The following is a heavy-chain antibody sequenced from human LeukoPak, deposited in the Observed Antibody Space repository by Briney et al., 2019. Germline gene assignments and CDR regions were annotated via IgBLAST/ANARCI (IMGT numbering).Heavy chain of an antibody. CDR3: ARPDPSGNSDS. D-gene: IGHD1-26*01. V-gene: IGHV5-51*01. CDR2: IYPGDSDT. Sequence: GASLQISGQGSGYSFTSYWIGWVRQVPGKGLEWMGIIYPGDSDTRYSPSFQGQVTISADKSISTAFLQWSSLKASDTAMYYCARPDPSGNSDSWGQGTLVTVSS. CDR1: GYSFTSYW. J-gene: IGHJ4*02.